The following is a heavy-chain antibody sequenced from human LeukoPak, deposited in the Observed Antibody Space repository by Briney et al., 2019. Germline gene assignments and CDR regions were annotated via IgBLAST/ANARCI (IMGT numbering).Heavy chain of an antibody. V-gene: IGHV4-59*08. J-gene: IGHJ4*02. CDR3: AGREYSSSSLDY. CDR2: IYYSGTT. D-gene: IGHD6-6*01. Sequence: PSETLSLTCTVSGGSISSYYWSWIRQPPGKGLEWIGHIYYSGTTNYNPSLKSRVTISVDTSRNQFSLKLSSVTAADTAVYYYAGREYSSSSLDYWGQGTLVTVSS. CDR1: GGSISSYY.